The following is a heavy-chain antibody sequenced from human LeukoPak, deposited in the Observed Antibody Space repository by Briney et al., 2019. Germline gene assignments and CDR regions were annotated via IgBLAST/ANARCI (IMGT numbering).Heavy chain of an antibody. Sequence: SETLSLTCAVYGGSFSTYDWSWIRQPPGKGLEWIGEIDHSGSTNYNPSLKSRVTISLDTSKNQFSLKLTSVTAADTAVYYCATLRWFAELGNWFDPWGQGTLVTVSS. CDR1: GGSFSTYD. CDR3: ATLRWFAELGNWFDP. CDR2: IDHSGST. V-gene: IGHV4-34*01. J-gene: IGHJ5*02. D-gene: IGHD3-10*01.